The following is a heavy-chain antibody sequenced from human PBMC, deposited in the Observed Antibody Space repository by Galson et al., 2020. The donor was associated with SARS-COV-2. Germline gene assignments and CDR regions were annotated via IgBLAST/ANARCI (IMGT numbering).Heavy chain of an antibody. J-gene: IGHJ4*02. CDR2: ISYDGNNK. D-gene: IGHD3-22*01. CDR1: GFTFSNYA. Sequence: GGSLRLSCVASGFTFSNYAMHWVRQAPGKGLEWVAIISYDGNNKYADSVKGRFTISRDNSKSTLYLQMNSLRPEYTAVYYCAKETADYDSSNFDFWGQGTLVTVSS. CDR3: AKETADYDSSNFDF. V-gene: IGHV3-30*18.